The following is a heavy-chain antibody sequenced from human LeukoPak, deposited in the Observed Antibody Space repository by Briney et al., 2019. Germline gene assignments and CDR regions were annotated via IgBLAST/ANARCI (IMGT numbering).Heavy chain of an antibody. Sequence: SETLSLTCTISGGSVSDYYWSWIRESPGRGLEWIGYIYHTGSTSYSPSLKSRVTISADTSQNQFSLKLSSVTAADTAVYYCASRKLGNDYWGQGTLVTVSS. CDR3: ASRKLGNDY. J-gene: IGHJ4*02. CDR1: GGSVSDYY. D-gene: IGHD7-27*01. V-gene: IGHV4-59*02. CDR2: IYHTGST.